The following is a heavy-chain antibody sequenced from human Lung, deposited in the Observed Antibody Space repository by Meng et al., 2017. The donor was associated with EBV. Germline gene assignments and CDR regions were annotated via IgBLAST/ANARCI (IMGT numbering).Heavy chain of an antibody. Sequence: VRLGQPGSWLNQPGASVKVSCRPSGYTFTSYAINWVRQAPGQGPDWMGWIDPNTGNPTYDQGFTGRFVFSLDTSVSTAYLQINSLRADDTAVYYCARDSPLDGYSLLDYWGQGTLVTVSS. V-gene: IGHV7-4-1*02. CDR3: ARDSPLDGYSLLDY. D-gene: IGHD5-24*01. CDR2: IDPNTGNP. CDR1: GYTFTSYA. J-gene: IGHJ4*02.